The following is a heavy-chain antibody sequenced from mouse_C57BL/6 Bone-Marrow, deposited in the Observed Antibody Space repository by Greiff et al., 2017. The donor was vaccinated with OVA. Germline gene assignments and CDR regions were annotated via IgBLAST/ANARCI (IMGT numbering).Heavy chain of an antibody. CDR3: ARGLTLRSAD. D-gene: IGHD3-2*02. V-gene: IGHV1-52*01. CDR1: GYTFTSYW. Sequence: QVQLQQPGAELVRPGSSVKLSCKASGYTFTSYWMHWVKQRPGQGLEWIGEIDPSDSDTNYNQKFKDKATLTVDKSSSTAYMQLSSLTSEDSAVYYCARGLTLRSADRGPRTLVTVAA. J-gene: IGHJ3*01. CDR2: IDPSDSDT.